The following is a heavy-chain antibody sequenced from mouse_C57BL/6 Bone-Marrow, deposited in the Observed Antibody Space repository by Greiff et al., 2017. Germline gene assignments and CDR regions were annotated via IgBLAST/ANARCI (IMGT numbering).Heavy chain of an antibody. CDR2: IDPENGDT. CDR3: TTEQRYAMDY. Sequence: VHVQQSGAELVRPGASVKLSCTASGFNIKDDYMHWVKQRPEQGLEWIGWIDPENGDTEYASKFQGKATITADTSSNTAYLQLSSLTSEDTAVYYCTTEQRYAMDYWGQGTSVTVSA. CDR1: GFNIKDDY. V-gene: IGHV14-4*01. J-gene: IGHJ4*01.